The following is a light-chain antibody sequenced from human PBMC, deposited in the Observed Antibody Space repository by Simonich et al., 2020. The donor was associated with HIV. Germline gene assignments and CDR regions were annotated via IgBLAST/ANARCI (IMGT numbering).Light chain of an antibody. V-gene: IGKV3-15*01. CDR2: GAS. J-gene: IGKJ4*01. Sequence: EIVMTQSPATLSVSPGERATLSCRASQRVSSNLAWYQQKPGQAPRLRIYGASTRATGIPARFSGSGSWTEFTLTISSLQSEDFAVYYCQQYNNWPPLTFGGGTKVEIK. CDR3: QQYNNWPPLT. CDR1: QRVSSN.